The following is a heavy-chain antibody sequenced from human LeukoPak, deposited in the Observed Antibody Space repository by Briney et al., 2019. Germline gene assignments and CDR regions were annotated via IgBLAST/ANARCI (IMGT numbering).Heavy chain of an antibody. Sequence: ASVKVSCKASGYTFTSYGISWVRQAPGQGLEWMGWISAYNGNTNYAQKLQGRVTMTTDTSTSTAYMELRSLRSDDTAVYYCARGGFSGSYLDDAFDIWGQGTMITVSS. J-gene: IGHJ3*02. CDR2: ISAYNGNT. CDR3: ARGGFSGSYLDDAFDI. V-gene: IGHV1-18*01. CDR1: GYTFTSYG. D-gene: IGHD1-26*01.